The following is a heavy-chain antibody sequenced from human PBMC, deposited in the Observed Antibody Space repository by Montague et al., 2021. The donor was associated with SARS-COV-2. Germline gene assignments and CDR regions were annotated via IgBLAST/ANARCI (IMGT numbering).Heavy chain of an antibody. V-gene: IGHV4-59*01. D-gene: IGHD2-8*01. Sequence: SETLSLTCTVSGGSISGFYWSWIRQPPGKGLEWIGYIYYSGSTKYNPSLESRVAVSVDRSTNQVSLKLTSVTAADTAVYYCARLLRSCTNGVCRTYYYYALDVWGQGTTVTVSS. CDR2: IYYSGST. J-gene: IGHJ6*02. CDR3: ARLLRSCTNGVCRTYYYYALDV. CDR1: GGSISGFY.